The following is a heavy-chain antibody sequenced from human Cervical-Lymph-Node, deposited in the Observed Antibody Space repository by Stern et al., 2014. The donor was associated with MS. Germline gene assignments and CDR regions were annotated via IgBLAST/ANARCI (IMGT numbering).Heavy chain of an antibody. Sequence: VQLEESGGGVVQPGKSLRLSCGTSGFTFTSYAMHWVRQAPGKGLDWVAGVSYDGLNENYADSVKGRFPISRDNSKKTVSLQMNSLRPEDTALYYGARGAYTYGFDGFSGAFDLWGQGTMVTVSS. D-gene: IGHD5-18*01. CDR3: ARGAYTYGFDGFSGAFDL. CDR1: GFTFTSYA. J-gene: IGHJ3*01. CDR2: VSYDGLNE. V-gene: IGHV3-30*04.